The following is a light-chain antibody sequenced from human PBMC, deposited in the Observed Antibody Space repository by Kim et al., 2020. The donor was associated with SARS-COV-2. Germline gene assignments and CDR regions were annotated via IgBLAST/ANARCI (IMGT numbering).Light chain of an antibody. CDR3: QQYNYLPRT. CDR1: GSIRSK. CDR2: GSS. V-gene: IGKV3-15*01. J-gene: IGKJ1*01. Sequence: VFPGESVSLSCRASGSIRSKVPWYQQRPGQSPRLLIYGSSTRAAGVPPRFTGSGSGTEFSLTISSLQSEDFAVYYCQQYNYLPRTFGPGTKVDIK.